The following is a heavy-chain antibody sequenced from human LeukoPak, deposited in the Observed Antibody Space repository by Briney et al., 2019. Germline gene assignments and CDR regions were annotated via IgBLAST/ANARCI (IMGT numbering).Heavy chain of an antibody. D-gene: IGHD6-13*01. CDR1: GFTFSSYS. J-gene: IGHJ3*02. CDR2: ISSSSSYI. Sequence: PGGSLRLSCAASGFTFSSYSMNCVRQAPGKGLEWVSSISSSSSYIYYADSVKGRFTISRDNAKNSLYLQMNSLRAEDTAVYYCARDSSSSRDAFDIWGQGTMVTVSS. CDR3: ARDSSSSRDAFDI. V-gene: IGHV3-21*01.